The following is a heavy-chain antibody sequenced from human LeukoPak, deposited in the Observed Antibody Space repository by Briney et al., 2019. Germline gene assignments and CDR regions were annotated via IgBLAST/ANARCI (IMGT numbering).Heavy chain of an antibody. V-gene: IGHV1-69*05. CDR1: GGTFMTYS. D-gene: IGHD4-17*01. J-gene: IGHJ4*02. CDR2: IIPFFGTP. CDR3: ATPVDYGDQGRLDY. Sequence: GSSVKVSCKASGGTFMTYSISWVRQAPGQGLEWMGRIIPFFGTPNYAQKFQGRVTITTDESTRTIYMELSGLRSEDTAIYYCATPVDYGDQGRLDYWGQGTLVTVSS.